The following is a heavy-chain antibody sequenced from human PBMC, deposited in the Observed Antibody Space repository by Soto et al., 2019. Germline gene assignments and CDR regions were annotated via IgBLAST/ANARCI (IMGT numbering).Heavy chain of an antibody. V-gene: IGHV1-24*01. CDR3: ATAVGATKTFDY. D-gene: IGHD1-26*01. Sequence: RASVKVSCKVSGYTLTELSMHWVRQAPGKGLEWMGGFDPEDGETIYAQKFQGRVTMTEDTSTDTAYMELSSLRSEDTAVYYCATAVGATKTFDYWGQGTLVTVSS. J-gene: IGHJ4*02. CDR1: GYTLTELS. CDR2: FDPEDGET.